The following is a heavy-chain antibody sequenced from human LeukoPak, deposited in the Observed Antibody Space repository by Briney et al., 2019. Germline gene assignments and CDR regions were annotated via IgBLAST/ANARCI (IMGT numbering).Heavy chain of an antibody. J-gene: IGHJ4*02. CDR3: AKYYSNRRYFDY. D-gene: IGHD4-11*01. CDR2: IYYSGST. Sequence: SETLSLTCTVSGGSISSYYWSWIRQPPGKGLEWIGYIYYSGSTNYNPSLKSRVTISVDRSKNQFSLKLSSVTAADTAVYYCAKYYSNRRYFDYWGQGTLVTVSS. V-gene: IGHV4-59*12. CDR1: GGSISSYY.